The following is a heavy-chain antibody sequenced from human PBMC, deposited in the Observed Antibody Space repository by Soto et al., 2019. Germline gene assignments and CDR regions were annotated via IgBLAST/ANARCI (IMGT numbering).Heavy chain of an antibody. CDR1: GYTFTSYD. CDR3: ARRLSSGWYYWFDP. J-gene: IGHJ5*02. Sequence: ASLRVSCKASGYTFTSYDINWVRQATGQGLEWMGWMNPNSGNTGYAQKFQGRVTMTRNTSISTAYMELSSLRSEDTAVYYCARRLSSGWYYWFDPWGQGTLVTVSS. D-gene: IGHD6-19*01. V-gene: IGHV1-8*01. CDR2: MNPNSGNT.